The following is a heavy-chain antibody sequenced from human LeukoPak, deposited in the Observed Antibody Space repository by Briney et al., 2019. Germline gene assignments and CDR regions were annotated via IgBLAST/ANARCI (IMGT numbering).Heavy chain of an antibody. J-gene: IGHJ4*02. CDR1: GDSVNSDSYY. Sequence: PSETLSLTCTVSGDSVNSDSYYWGWIRQPPGKGLEWIGSVYYNGGTYYNPSLKSRVTTSVDTTKNQFSLKLTSVTAADTAVYYCARGRLPSSEQWLVRRFDYWGQGDLVTVSS. V-gene: IGHV4-39*01. D-gene: IGHD6-19*01. CDR3: ARGRLPSSEQWLVRRFDY. CDR2: VYYNGGT.